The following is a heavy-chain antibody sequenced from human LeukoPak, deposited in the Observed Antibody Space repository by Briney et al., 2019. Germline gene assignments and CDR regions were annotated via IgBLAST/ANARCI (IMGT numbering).Heavy chain of an antibody. CDR1: GGSISSGSYY. J-gene: IGHJ6*03. V-gene: IGHV4-61*02. D-gene: IGHD5-18*01. CDR3: ARSGSCYCYSGDYYYYMDV. Sequence: SETLSLTCTVSGGSISSGSYYWSWIRQPAGKGLEWIGRIYTSGSTNYNPSLKSRVTISVDTSKNQFSLKLSSVTAADTAVYYCARSGSCYCYSGDYYYYMDVWGKGTTVTVSS. CDR2: IYTSGST.